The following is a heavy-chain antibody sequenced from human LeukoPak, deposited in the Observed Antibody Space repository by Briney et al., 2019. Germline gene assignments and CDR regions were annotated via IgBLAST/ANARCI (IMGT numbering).Heavy chain of an antibody. J-gene: IGHJ6*02. D-gene: IGHD6-19*01. CDR1: GGSISSYY. CDR2: IYTSGST. CDR3: ARGRSSGWYYYCGMDV. V-gene: IGHV4-4*07. Sequence: SETLSLTCTVSGGSISSYYWSWIRQPAGKGLEWIGRIYTSGSTNYNPSLKSRVTMSVDTSKNQFSLKLSSVTAADTAVYYCARGRSSGWYYYCGMDVWGQGTTVTVSS.